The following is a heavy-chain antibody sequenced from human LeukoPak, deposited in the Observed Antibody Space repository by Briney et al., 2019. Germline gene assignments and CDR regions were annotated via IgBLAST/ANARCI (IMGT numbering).Heavy chain of an antibody. Sequence: GGSLRLSCAASGFTFSSYDMNWVRQAPGKGLEWVSSISGNSNYIYYADSVEGRFTISRGNAMNSLCLQMNSLRAEDTAVYYCAMYYGSGSYAPRPDYWGQGTLVTVSS. V-gene: IGHV3-21*01. D-gene: IGHD3-10*01. CDR2: ISGNSNYI. CDR3: AMYYGSGSYAPRPDY. J-gene: IGHJ4*02. CDR1: GFTFSSYD.